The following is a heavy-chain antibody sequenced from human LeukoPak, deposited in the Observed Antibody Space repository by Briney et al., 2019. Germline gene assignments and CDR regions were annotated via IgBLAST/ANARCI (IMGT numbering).Heavy chain of an antibody. CDR1: GFTFSSYA. CDR2: SSGSGGST. CDR3: AKVPRSGSYFNFDY. D-gene: IGHD1-26*01. J-gene: IGHJ4*02. Sequence: GGSLRLSCPASGFTFSSYAMSWVRQPPGKGLGWVSASSGSGGSTYYADSVKGRFTISRDNSKNTLYLQMNSLRAEDTAVYYCAKVPRSGSYFNFDYWGQGTLVTVSS. V-gene: IGHV3-23*01.